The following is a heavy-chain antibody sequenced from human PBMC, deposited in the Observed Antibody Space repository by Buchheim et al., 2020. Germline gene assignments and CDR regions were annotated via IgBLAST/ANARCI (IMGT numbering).Heavy chain of an antibody. CDR3: ARGEIVVVITTAYNWFDP. V-gene: IGHV3-30-3*01. CDR2: ISYDGSNK. J-gene: IGHJ5*02. D-gene: IGHD3-22*01. CDR1: GFTFSSYA. Sequence: QVQLVESGGGVVQPGRSLRLSCAASGFTFSSYAMHWVRQAPGKGLEWVAVISYDGSNKYYADSVKGRFTISRDNSKNTPYLQMNSLRAEDTAVYYCARGEIVVVITTAYNWFDPWGQGTL.